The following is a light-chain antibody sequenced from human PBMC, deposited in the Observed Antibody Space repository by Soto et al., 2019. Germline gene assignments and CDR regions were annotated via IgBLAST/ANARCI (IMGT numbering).Light chain of an antibody. Sequence: EIVLTQSPGTLSLCPGERATLSCRASQSVSNNYLAWYQQKPGQAPRLLIYGASSRATGIPDRFSGSGSVTDFTLTISRLEPEDFAVYFCQQYGSSPRTFGQGTKVDI. CDR3: QQYGSSPRT. CDR1: QSVSNNY. CDR2: GAS. J-gene: IGKJ1*01. V-gene: IGKV3-20*01.